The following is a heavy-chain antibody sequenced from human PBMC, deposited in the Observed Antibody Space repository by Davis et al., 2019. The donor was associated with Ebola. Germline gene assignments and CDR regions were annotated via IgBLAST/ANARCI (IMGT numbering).Heavy chain of an antibody. CDR1: GGSIDNYD. D-gene: IGHD2-15*01. CDR2: ISYSGRT. J-gene: IGHJ4*02. V-gene: IGHV4-59*01. Sequence: PSETLSLTCTVSGGSIDNYDWHWIRQSPGKALEWIAYISYSGRTRYNFPLKSRLTISLDTSKNQFFLKLSSVTAADKAIYYCARSKRCSGYSCQLEPFDYWGQGTLVTVSS. CDR3: ARSKRCSGYSCQLEPFDY.